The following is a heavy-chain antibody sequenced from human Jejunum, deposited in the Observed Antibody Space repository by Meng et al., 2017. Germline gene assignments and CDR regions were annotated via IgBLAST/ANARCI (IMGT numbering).Heavy chain of an antibody. CDR1: GESFSGYY. V-gene: IGHV4-34*01. D-gene: IGHD2-21*02. CDR3: RLAYCDSDCGDY. CDR2: IDDSGTT. Sequence: QVQLQQWGAGLLKPSETLALTCAVHGESFSGYYWSWIRQPPGKGLEWIGGIDDSGTTDYNPSLKSRVTMSVTTSKKQFSLKLSSVTAADTALYYCRLAYCDSDCGDYWGKGILVTVSS. J-gene: IGHJ4*02.